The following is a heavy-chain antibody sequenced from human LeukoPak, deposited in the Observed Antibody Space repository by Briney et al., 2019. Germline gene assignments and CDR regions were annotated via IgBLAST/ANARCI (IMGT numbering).Heavy chain of an antibody. CDR2: IKQDGSEK. D-gene: IGHD6-19*01. J-gene: IGHJ5*02. CDR1: GFTFSSYW. CDR3: ARVGSSGWYGEDWFDP. V-gene: IGHV3-7*04. Sequence: GGSLRLSCAASGFTFSSYWMSWVRQAPGKGLEWVANIKQDGSEKYYVDSVKGRFTISRDNAKNSLYLQMNSLRAEDTAVYYCARVGSSGWYGEDWFDPWGQGTLVTVSS.